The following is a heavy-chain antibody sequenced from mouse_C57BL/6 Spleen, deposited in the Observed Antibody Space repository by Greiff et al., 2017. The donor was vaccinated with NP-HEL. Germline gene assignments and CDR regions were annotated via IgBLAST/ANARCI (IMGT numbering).Heavy chain of an antibody. CDR3: ARRGYYYGSTYAMDY. V-gene: IGHV1-82*01. CDR2: IYPGDGDT. CDR1: GYAFSSSW. D-gene: IGHD1-1*01. J-gene: IGHJ4*01. Sequence: QVQLKESGPELVKPGASVKISCKASGYAFSSSWMNWVKQRPGKGLEWIGRIYPGDGDTNYNGKFKGKATLTADKSSSTAYMQLSSLTSEDSAVYFCARRGYYYGSTYAMDYWGQGTSVTVSS.